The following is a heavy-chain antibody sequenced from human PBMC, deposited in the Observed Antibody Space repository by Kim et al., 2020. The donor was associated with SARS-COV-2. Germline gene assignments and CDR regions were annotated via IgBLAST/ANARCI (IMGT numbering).Heavy chain of an antibody. CDR2: IYSGGSST. Sequence: GGSLRLSCAASGFTFSSYAMSWVRQAPGKGLEWVSVIYSGGSSTYYADSVKGRFTISRDNSKNTLYLQMNSLRAEDTAVYYCAKGPLPRFYGSGSYFDYWGQGTLVTVSS. D-gene: IGHD3-10*01. CDR1: GFTFSSYA. V-gene: IGHV3-23*03. J-gene: IGHJ4*02. CDR3: AKGPLPRFYGSGSYFDY.